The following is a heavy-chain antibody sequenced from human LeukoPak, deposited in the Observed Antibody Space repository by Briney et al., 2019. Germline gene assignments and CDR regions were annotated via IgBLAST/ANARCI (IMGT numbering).Heavy chain of an antibody. CDR2: IYYSGST. Sequence: PSETLSLTCAVSGGSISSGGYSWSWIRQPPGKGLEWIGYIYYSGSTYYNPSLKSRVTISVDRSKNQFSLKLSSVTAADTAVYYCARDRVVMKSRYYYMDVWGKGTTVTVSS. CDR1: GGSISSGGYS. J-gene: IGHJ6*03. V-gene: IGHV4-30-2*01. CDR3: ARDRVVMKSRYYYMDV. D-gene: IGHD2-21*01.